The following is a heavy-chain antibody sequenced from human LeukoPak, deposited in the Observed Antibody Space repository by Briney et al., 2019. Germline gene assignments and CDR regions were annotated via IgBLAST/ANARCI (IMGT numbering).Heavy chain of an antibody. V-gene: IGHV1-2*02. D-gene: IGHD6-25*01. Sequence: GASVKVSCKASGYTFTGYYMHWVRQAPGQGLEWMGWINPNSGGTNYAQKFQGRVTMTRDTSISTAYLKLSRLRSADTAVYYCARTAIRHRTLDYWGQGTLVTVSS. CDR3: ARTAIRHRTLDY. CDR1: GYTFTGYY. CDR2: INPNSGGT. J-gene: IGHJ4*02.